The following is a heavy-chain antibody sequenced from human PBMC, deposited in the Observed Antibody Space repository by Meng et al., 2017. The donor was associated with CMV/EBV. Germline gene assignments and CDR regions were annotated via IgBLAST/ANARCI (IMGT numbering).Heavy chain of an antibody. J-gene: IGHJ4*02. CDR3: ARGGITGSTSAWYAPNYFDF. Sequence: SFSGYYWSWSRQPPGKGLEWIGEIHHSGSTNYSPSLKGRVTMSVDTSKNQFSLKVNSVTTTDTAVYYCARGGITGSTSAWYAPNYFDFWGQGALVTVSS. CDR1: SFSGYY. D-gene: IGHD6-19*01. CDR2: IHHSGST. V-gene: IGHV4-34*01.